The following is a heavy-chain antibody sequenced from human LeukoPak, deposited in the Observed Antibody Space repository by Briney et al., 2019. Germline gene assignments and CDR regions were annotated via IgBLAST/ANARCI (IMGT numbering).Heavy chain of an antibody. CDR1: GGSFSGYY. V-gene: IGHV4-34*01. Sequence: SETLSLTCAVYGGSFSGYYWSWIRQPPGKGLEWIGEINHSGSTNYNPSLKSRVTISVDTSKNQFSLKLSSVTAADTAVYYWARRRGGSRGANWFDPWGQGTLVTVSS. CDR2: INHSGST. CDR3: ARRRGGSRGANWFDP. J-gene: IGHJ5*02. D-gene: IGHD2-15*01.